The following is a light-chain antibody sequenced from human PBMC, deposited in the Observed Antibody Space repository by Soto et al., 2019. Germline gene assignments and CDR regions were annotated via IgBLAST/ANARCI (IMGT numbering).Light chain of an antibody. CDR1: QSCTSN. V-gene: IGKV3-15*01. Sequence: EIVMTQSPATLSVSPGERATLACRASQSCTSNSAWYHQKPCQAPRLLMYGVSTMATGIPARFGGSGSATDFTFTISSLQSDYVAVYYVQQYSQWPFTFGGGTTVEIK. CDR3: QQYSQWPFT. J-gene: IGKJ4*01. CDR2: GVS.